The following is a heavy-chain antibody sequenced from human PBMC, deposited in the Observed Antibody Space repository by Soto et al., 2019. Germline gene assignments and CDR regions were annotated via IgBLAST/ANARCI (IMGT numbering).Heavy chain of an antibody. J-gene: IGHJ6*02. V-gene: IGHV3-30-3*01. CDR3: ARAVDPYYYYGMDV. Sequence: GGSLRLSCAASGFTFSSYAMHWVRQAPGKGLEWVAVISYDGSNKYYADSVKGRFTISRDNSKNTLYLQMNSLRAEDTAVYYCARAVDPYYYYGMDVWGQGTTVTV. CDR1: GFTFSSYA. CDR2: ISYDGSNK.